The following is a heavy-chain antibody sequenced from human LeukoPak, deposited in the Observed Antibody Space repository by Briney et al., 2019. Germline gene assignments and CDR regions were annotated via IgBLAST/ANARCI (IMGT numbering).Heavy chain of an antibody. CDR2: IYSGGST. J-gene: IGHJ3*02. V-gene: IGHV3-66*01. Sequence: GGPLRLSCAPSGFTVSSNYMSWARQAPGKGLEWVSVIYSGGSTYYADSVKRRFTISRDNAKNTLYLQMNSLRAEDTAVYDCARKYYYDSSYYAFDIWGQGTMVTVSS. CDR3: ARKYYYDSSYYAFDI. CDR1: GFTVSSNY. D-gene: IGHD3-22*01.